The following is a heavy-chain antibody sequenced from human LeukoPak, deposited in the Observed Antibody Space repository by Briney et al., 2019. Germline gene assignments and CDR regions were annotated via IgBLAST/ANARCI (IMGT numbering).Heavy chain of an antibody. Sequence: SDTLSRTSTVWGGSRSDHYGSCLHQRPRHVLDLIERGAYTGRTRYNPSLQSRVTISVDTSKSQFSLKLSSVTAADTAVYSCARLLDNDSSGDPDTFDMWGQGTMVTVSS. CDR2: GAYTGRT. CDR1: GGSRSDHY. J-gene: IGHJ3*02. V-gene: IGHV4-59*07. D-gene: IGHD3-22*01. CDR3: ARLLDNDSSGDPDTFDM.